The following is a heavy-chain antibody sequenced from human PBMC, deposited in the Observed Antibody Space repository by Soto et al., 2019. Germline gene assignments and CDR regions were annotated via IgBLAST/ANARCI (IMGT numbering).Heavy chain of an antibody. Sequence: QVQLVQSEAEVKKPGSSVKVSCKASGGTFSSYAISWVRQAPGQGLEWMGGIIPIFGTANYAQKFQGRVTITADESTSTAYMELSSLRSEDTAVYYCARDQDSGYVINLLYFYNMDVWGQGTTVTVPS. V-gene: IGHV1-69*12. CDR3: ARDQDSGYVINLLYFYNMDV. CDR1: GGTFSSYA. D-gene: IGHD5-12*01. CDR2: IIPIFGTA. J-gene: IGHJ6*02.